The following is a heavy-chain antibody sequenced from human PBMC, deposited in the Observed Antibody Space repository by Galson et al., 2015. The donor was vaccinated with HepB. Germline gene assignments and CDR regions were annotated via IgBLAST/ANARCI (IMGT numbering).Heavy chain of an antibody. Sequence: SVKVSCKASGYTFTSYGISWVRQAPGQGLEWMGWISAYNGNTNYAQKLQGRVTMTTDTSTSTAYMELRSLRSDDTAVYYCARDFSEYDSSGYYIGGSFDIWGQGTMVTVSS. V-gene: IGHV1-18*04. D-gene: IGHD3-22*01. CDR2: ISAYNGNT. CDR1: GYTFTSYG. J-gene: IGHJ3*02. CDR3: ARDFSEYDSSGYYIGGSFDI.